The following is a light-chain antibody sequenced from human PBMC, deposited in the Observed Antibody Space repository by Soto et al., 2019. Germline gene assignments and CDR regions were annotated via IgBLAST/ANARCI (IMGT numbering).Light chain of an antibody. J-gene: IGLJ3*02. CDR1: SSNIGSNY. V-gene: IGLV1-47*02. Sequence: QSVLTQPPSTSGTPGQRVTIFCSGSSSNIGSNYVYWYQQLPGTAPKLLIYSNNQRPSGVPDRFSGSKSGTSVSLAIGGLRSGDEADYYCAAWDDSLSGWVFGGGTKVPV. CDR3: AAWDDSLSGWV. CDR2: SNN.